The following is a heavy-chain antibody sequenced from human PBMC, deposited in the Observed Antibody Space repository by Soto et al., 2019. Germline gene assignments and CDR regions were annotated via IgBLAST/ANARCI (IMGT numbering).Heavy chain of an antibody. D-gene: IGHD4-17*01. J-gene: IGHJ4*02. V-gene: IGHV3-7*03. CDR1: GFMFGSYW. Sequence: EVQLVESGGGLVQPGGSLRLSCAASGFMFGSYWMTWVRHAPGKGLEWVANIKRDGSEKFYVDSVKGRFTISRDNADNSLFLHMNSLRAVDTAIYYCARVRANDYEIDYWGQGALVTVS. CDR2: IKRDGSEK. CDR3: ARVRANDYEIDY.